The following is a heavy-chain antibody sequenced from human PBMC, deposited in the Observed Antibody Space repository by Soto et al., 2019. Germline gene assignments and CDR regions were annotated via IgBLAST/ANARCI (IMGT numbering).Heavy chain of an antibody. CDR3: SSTYSSSSSYFYYYIDV. D-gene: IGHD6-6*01. J-gene: IGHJ6*03. V-gene: IGHV1-8*01. CDR1: GYTFTNYD. Sequence: ASVKVSCTASGYTFTNYDINWVRQTTGQGLEWMGWINPNTGNTGCAQTFQGRVTMTRNTSITTAYMELSSLTSEDTAVYYCSSTYSSSSSYFYYYIDVWGKGTTVTVPS. CDR2: INPNTGNT.